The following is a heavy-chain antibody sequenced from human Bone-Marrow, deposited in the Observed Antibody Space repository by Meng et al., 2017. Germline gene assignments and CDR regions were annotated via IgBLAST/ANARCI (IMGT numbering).Heavy chain of an antibody. D-gene: IGHD6-6*01. CDR2: IYYSGST. CDR3: ARSSTSPASYFFDY. V-gene: IGHV4-61*01. CDR1: GGSVSSGSYY. Sequence: VQLQEADPRLVRPSQTLSLTCTVSGGSVSSGSYYWSWIRQPPGKGLEWIGHIYYSGSTNYNPSLKSRVTISVDTSKNQFSLKLSSVTAADTAVYFCARSSTSPASYFFDYWGQGTLVTVSS. J-gene: IGHJ4*02.